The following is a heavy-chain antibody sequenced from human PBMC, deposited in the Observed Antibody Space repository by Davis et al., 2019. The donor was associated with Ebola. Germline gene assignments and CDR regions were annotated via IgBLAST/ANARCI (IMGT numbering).Heavy chain of an antibody. CDR3: AREPTSSSPEVGGMDV. D-gene: IGHD6-6*01. Sequence: ASVKVSCKASGYTFTGYYMHWVRQAPGQGLEWMGWINTNTGNPTYAQGFTGRFVFSLDTSVSTAYLQISSPKAEDTAVYYCAREPTSSSPEVGGMDVWGQGTTVTVSS. J-gene: IGHJ6*02. V-gene: IGHV7-4-1*02. CDR1: GYTFTGYY. CDR2: INTNTGNP.